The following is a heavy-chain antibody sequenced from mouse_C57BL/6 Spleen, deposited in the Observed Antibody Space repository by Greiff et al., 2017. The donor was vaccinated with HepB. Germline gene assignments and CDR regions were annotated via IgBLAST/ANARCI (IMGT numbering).Heavy chain of an antibody. J-gene: IGHJ2*01. Sequence: QVQLKQPGAELVRPGTSVKLSCKASGYTFTSYWMHWVKQRPGQGLEWIGVIDPSDSYTNYNQKFKGKATLTVDTSSSTAYMQLSSLTSEDSAVYYCALLGRGGYWGQGTTLTVSS. V-gene: IGHV1-59*01. CDR2: IDPSDSYT. CDR3: ALLGRGGY. D-gene: IGHD4-1*01. CDR1: GYTFTSYW.